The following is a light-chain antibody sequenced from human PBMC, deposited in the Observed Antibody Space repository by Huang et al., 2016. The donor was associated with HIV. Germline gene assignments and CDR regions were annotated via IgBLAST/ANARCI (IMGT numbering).Light chain of an antibody. Sequence: DVVLTQSPLYLTVTLGQPASISCKSSQSLVHSDGNIYLNWYHQRPGHSPRRLIYKVSKRYSGVPDRFSGSGSGTDFTLKIDRVEAEDIGLYYCMQGTHWSPRGGAFGQGTKVDIK. V-gene: IGKV2-30*02. CDR2: KVS. J-gene: IGKJ1*01. CDR1: QSLVHSDGNIY. CDR3: MQGTHWSPRGGA.